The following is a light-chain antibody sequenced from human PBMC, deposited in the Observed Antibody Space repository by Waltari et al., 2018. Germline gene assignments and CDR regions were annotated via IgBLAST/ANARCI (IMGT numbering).Light chain of an antibody. CDR3: QQSYSTPPYT. CDR1: QSISIY. J-gene: IGKJ2*01. V-gene: IGKV1-39*01. Sequence: DIQMTQSPSYLSASIGDRVTITCRASQSISIYLNWYQQKPGKAPKLLINAASNLQSGVPSRFSGSGSGTDFTLTISSLQHEDFATYYCQQSYSTPPYTFGQGTKLEIK. CDR2: AAS.